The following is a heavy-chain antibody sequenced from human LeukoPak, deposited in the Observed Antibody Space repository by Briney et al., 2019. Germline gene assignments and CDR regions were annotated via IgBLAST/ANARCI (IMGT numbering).Heavy chain of an antibody. CDR3: ARRNVGTWGSFDS. Sequence: GGSLRLSCEASGFTFSSYWMSWVRQAPGKGLEWVANIKDDGSQKNYIDSVKGRFTISRDNAKASLFLRMNSLSSEDTAVYYCARRNVGTWGSFDSWGQGTLVTVSS. J-gene: IGHJ4*02. CDR1: GFTFSSYW. D-gene: IGHD3-16*01. CDR2: IKDDGSQK. V-gene: IGHV3-7*01.